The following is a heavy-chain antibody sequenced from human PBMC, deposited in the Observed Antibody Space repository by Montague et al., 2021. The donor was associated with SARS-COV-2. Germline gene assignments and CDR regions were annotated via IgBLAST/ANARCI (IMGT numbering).Heavy chain of an antibody. CDR1: GGSISPYY. D-gene: IGHD3-3*01. V-gene: IGHV4-59*12. CDR3: ARWGEYYDSPYYYYAMDV. J-gene: IGHJ6*02. Sequence: SETLSLTSTVSGGSISPYYWSWIRQSPGRGLECIGYTSYSGSTDYNPSLKSRVTISIDTSKNQFSLKLSSVTAADTAVYYCARWGEYYDSPYYYYAMDVWGQGTTVTVSS. CDR2: TSYSGST.